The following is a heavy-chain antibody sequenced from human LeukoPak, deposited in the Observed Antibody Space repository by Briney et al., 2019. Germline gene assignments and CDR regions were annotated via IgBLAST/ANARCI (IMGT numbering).Heavy chain of an antibody. V-gene: IGHV3-53*01. CDR2: IYSGGST. J-gene: IGHJ6*02. CDR3: AGGNSSWYYYYGMDV. D-gene: IGHD6-13*01. Sequence: PGGSLRLSCAASGFTVSSNYMSWVRQAPGKGLEWVSVIYSGGSTYYADSVKGRFTISRDSSKNTLYLQMNSLRAEDAAVYYCAGGNSSWYYYYGMDVWGQGTTVTVSS. CDR1: GFTVSSNY.